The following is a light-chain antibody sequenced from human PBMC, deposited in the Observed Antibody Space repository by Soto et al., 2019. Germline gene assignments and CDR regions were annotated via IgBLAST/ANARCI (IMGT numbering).Light chain of an antibody. CDR3: SSYTSSSNVV. Sequence: QSALTQPASVSGSPGQSITISCTGTSSDVGGYNYVSWYQQHPGKAPKLMIYDVSNRPSGVSNRFSGSKSRNTASLTISGLQAEDEADYYCSSYTSSSNVVFGGGTKLTVL. V-gene: IGLV2-14*01. CDR2: DVS. J-gene: IGLJ2*01. CDR1: SSDVGGYNY.